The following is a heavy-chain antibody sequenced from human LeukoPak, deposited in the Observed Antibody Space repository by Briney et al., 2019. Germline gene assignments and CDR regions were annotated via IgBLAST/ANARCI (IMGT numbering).Heavy chain of an antibody. CDR2: INGNGGNT. D-gene: IGHD2-2*01. CDR3: AKSRGSSTSAYAMDV. J-gene: IGHJ6*02. Sequence: GGSLRLSCAASGFTFISYAMSWVRQAPGKGLEWVAGINGNGGNTYYADTLKGRFTISRDNSKNTLYLQMNTLRAEDTAIYYCAKSRGSSTSAYAMDVWGQGTTVTVSS. V-gene: IGHV3-23*01. CDR1: GFTFISYA.